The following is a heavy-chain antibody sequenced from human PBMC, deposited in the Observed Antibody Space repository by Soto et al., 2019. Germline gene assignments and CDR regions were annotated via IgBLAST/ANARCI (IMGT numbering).Heavy chain of an antibody. J-gene: IGHJ5*02. V-gene: IGHV3-30*02. CDR2: ILYDGSNK. CDR1: GFTFSSYG. Sequence: GGSLRLSCAASGFTFSSYGMHWVRQAPGKGLEWVAVILYDGSNKYYADSVKGRFTISRDNSKNTLYLQMNSLRADDSAVYYCAKDLISGIPWFDPWGQGTLVTVSS. CDR3: AKDLISGIPWFDP. D-gene: IGHD2-21*01.